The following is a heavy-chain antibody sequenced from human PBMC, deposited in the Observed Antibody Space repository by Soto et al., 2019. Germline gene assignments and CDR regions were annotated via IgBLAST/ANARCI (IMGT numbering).Heavy chain of an antibody. CDR3: AREAGFAALFDY. CDR1: AGSISSSTYY. D-gene: IGHD6-25*01. CDR2: IYYSGST. Sequence: SETLSHTCTVSAGSISSSTYYWGWIRQPPGKRLEWIGSIYYSGSTYYIPSLKSRVTISVDTSKNQFSLKLTSVTAADTAVYYFAREAGFAALFDYWGRGTLVTVSS. V-gene: IGHV4-39*02. J-gene: IGHJ4*02.